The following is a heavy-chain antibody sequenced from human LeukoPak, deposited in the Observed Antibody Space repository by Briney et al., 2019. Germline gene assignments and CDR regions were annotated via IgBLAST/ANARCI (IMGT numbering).Heavy chain of an antibody. J-gene: IGHJ5*02. CDR1: GFTFSSYA. V-gene: IGHV3-23*01. Sequence: GGSLRLFCAASGFTFSSYAMRWVRQAPGKGLEWVPTISGGGGDTYYTDSVKGRFTISRDNSKNTLYLQMSSLRAEDTALYYCAKDHGGSYYSSEDWFDPWGQGTLVTVSS. CDR2: ISGGGGDT. D-gene: IGHD1-26*01. CDR3: AKDHGGSYYSSEDWFDP.